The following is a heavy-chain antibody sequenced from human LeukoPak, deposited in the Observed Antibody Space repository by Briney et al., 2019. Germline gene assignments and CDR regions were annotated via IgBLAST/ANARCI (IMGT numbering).Heavy chain of an antibody. J-gene: IGHJ5*02. V-gene: IGHV3-30*18. CDR2: ISYDGSNK. Sequence: PGGSLRLSCAASGFTFSSYGMHWVRQAPGKGLEWVAVISYDGSNKYYAGSVKGRFTISRDNSKNTLYLQMNSLRAEDTAVYYCAKGDWFDPWGQGTLVTVSS. CDR1: GFTFSSYG. CDR3: AKGDWFDP.